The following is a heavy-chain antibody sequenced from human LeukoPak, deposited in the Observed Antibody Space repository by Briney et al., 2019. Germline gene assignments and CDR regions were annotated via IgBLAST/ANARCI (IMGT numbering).Heavy chain of an antibody. CDR2: ITSSSSYI. J-gene: IGHJ4*02. V-gene: IGHV3-21*01. CDR3: ARHMVAVGFDY. Sequence: PGGSLRLSCAASGFTFSSYTMNWVRQAPGKGLEWVSSITSSSSYIYYADSVMGRFTISRDNANNSLYLQMNSLRAEDTAVYYCARHMVAVGFDYWGQGTLVTVSS. D-gene: IGHD3-10*01. CDR1: GFTFSSYT.